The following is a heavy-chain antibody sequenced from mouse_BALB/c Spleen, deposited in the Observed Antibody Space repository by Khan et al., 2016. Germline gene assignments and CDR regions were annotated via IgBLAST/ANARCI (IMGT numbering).Heavy chain of an antibody. D-gene: IGHD1-3*01. CDR3: IADNDYAIHY. V-gene: IGHV6-6*01. CDR1: GFTFSDAW. CDR2: IRSKANNQAI. Sequence: EVQLQESGGGLVQPGGSMKLSCAASGFTFSDAWMDWVRQSPEKGLEWVAEIRSKANNQAIYYTESVKGRFTISRDDSKSSVYLQMNNLRAEDTGIYYCIADNDYAIHYWGQGTSVTVSS. J-gene: IGHJ4*01.